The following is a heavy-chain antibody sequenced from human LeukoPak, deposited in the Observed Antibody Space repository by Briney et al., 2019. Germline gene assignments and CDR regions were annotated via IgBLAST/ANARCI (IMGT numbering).Heavy chain of an antibody. CDR2: INPNSGGT. V-gene: IGHV1-2*06. Sequence: ASVKVSCKASGYTFTGYYMHWVRQAPGQGLEWMGRINPNSGGTNYAQKFQGRVTMTRDTSISTAYMGLSRLRSDDTAVYYCARDRESNYLYDYWGQGTLVTVSS. J-gene: IGHJ4*02. D-gene: IGHD4-11*01. CDR3: ARDRESNYLYDY. CDR1: GYTFTGYY.